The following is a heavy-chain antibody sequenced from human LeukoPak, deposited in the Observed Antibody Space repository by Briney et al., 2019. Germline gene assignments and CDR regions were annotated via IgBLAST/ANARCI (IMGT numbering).Heavy chain of an antibody. CDR1: GGSISSSSYY. J-gene: IGHJ4*02. Sequence: SETLSLTCTVSGGSISSSSYYWGWIRQPPGKGLEWIGSIYYGGSTYYNPSLKSRVTISVDTSKNQFSLKLSSVTAADTAVYYCASYFMVRGVITNYFDYWGQGTLVTVSS. CDR2: IYYGGST. D-gene: IGHD3-10*01. V-gene: IGHV4-39*07. CDR3: ASYFMVRGVITNYFDY.